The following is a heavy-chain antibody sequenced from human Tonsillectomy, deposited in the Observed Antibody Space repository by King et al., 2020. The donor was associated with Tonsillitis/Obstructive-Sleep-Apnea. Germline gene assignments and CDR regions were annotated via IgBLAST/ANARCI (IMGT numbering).Heavy chain of an antibody. D-gene: IGHD2-2*01. CDR2: IKGKTDGGTT. CDR3: TTVVPAAPFYFDY. J-gene: IGHJ4*02. CDR1: GFTFSNAW. V-gene: IGHV3-15*01. Sequence: QLVQSGGGLVKPGGSLRLSCAASGFTFSNAWMSWVRQAPGKGLEWGGRIKGKTDGGTTDYAAPVKGRFTISRDDSKNALYLQMNSLKTEDTAVYYCTTVVPAAPFYFDYWGQGTLVTVSS.